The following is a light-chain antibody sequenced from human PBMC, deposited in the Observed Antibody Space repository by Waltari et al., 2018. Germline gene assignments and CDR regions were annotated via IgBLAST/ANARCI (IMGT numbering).Light chain of an antibody. CDR2: GVN. V-gene: IGLV1-40*01. CDR1: GSNIGAYD. Sequence: QSVLTPPPSVSGAPGQRVTLSCTGSGSNIGAYDVHWYQHRPGKAPTLLIYGVNNRPSGVPDRFFGSKSGTSASLAITSLRAEDEGVYYCQSYDTSLSVVFGGGTKLTVL. CDR3: QSYDTSLSVV. J-gene: IGLJ2*01.